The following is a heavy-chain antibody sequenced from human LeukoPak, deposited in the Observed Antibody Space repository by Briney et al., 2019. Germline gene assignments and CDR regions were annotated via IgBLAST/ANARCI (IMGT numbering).Heavy chain of an antibody. D-gene: IGHD3-9*01. V-gene: IGHV4-39*01. Sequence: SETLSLTCTVSGGSISSSSYYWGWIRQPPGKGLEWIGSIYYSGSTYYNPSLKSRVTISVDTSKNQFSLELSSVTAADTAVFYCASGQYDILTGYYKPIDYWGQGTRVTVSS. CDR1: GGSISSSSYY. J-gene: IGHJ4*02. CDR2: IYYSGST. CDR3: ASGQYDILTGYYKPIDY.